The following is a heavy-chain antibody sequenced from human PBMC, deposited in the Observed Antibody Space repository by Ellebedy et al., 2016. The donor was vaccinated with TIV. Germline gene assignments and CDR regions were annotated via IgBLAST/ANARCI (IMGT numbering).Heavy chain of an antibody. CDR2: IWFDGSNK. V-gene: IGHV3-33*01. CDR1: DFMFNTYG. J-gene: IGHJ6*02. Sequence: PGGSLRLSCSASDFMFNTYGMHWVRQAPGKGLEWVAAIWFDGSNKFDANSVRGRFTISRDNSMHTLYLEMKSLRDDDTAVYYCARGAGHPESLRHEYYGMDVWGQGTTVIVSS. CDR3: ARGAGHPESLRHEYYGMDV.